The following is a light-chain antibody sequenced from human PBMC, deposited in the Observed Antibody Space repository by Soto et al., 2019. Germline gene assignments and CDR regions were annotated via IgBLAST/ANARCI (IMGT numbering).Light chain of an antibody. V-gene: IGLV2-14*03. CDR2: DVN. CDR1: SSDIGGLFNY. CDR3: SSYSSDATHVV. J-gene: IGLJ2*01. Sequence: QSALTQPASVSGSPGQSITISCTGTSSDIGGLFNYVSWYQHHPGKAPKLLIYDVNVRPSGVSDRFSGSKSGNTASLTISGLQAEDEAAYFCSSYSSDATHVVFGGGTKVTVL.